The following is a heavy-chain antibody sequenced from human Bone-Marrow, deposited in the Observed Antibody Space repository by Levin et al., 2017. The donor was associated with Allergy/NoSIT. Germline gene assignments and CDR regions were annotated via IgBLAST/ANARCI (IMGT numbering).Heavy chain of an antibody. V-gene: IGHV3-23*01. Sequence: LSLTCAASGFPFSSYAMIWVRQTPGKGLEWVSSISGSGGSGNSYYADSVKGRFTISRDDFNSTLYLQMNSLRAEDSAVYHCAVARATNYWGQGTLVTVSS. CDR1: GFPFSSYA. CDR2: ISGSGGSGNS. CDR3: AVARATNY. D-gene: IGHD2-15*01. J-gene: IGHJ4*02.